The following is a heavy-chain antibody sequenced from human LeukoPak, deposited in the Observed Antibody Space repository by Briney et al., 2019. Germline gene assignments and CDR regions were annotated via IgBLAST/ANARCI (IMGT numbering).Heavy chain of an antibody. CDR3: ARRLWDTTDFDY. J-gene: IGHJ4*02. Sequence: GGSLRLSCAASGLTVSSNCMSWVRQAPGKGLEWVSFIYSGGNTYYADSVKGRFTISRDNAKNSLYLQMNSLRAEDTAVYYCARRLWDTTDFDYWGQGTLVTVSS. D-gene: IGHD2-21*01. CDR2: IYSGGNT. V-gene: IGHV3-53*01. CDR1: GLTVSSNC.